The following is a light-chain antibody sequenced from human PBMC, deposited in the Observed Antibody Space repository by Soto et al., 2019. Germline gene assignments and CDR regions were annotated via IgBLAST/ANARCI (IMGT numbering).Light chain of an antibody. J-gene: IGKJ1*01. Sequence: EIVLTQSPGTLSLSPGERAALSCRASQSLSTNSLAWYQQKPGHGPRLLIYGASRRATGIPDRFSASESGTDFTLIISSLEPEDFAVYFCQQYDSTPWTFGQGTRVESK. CDR3: QQYDSTPWT. CDR1: QSLSTNS. V-gene: IGKV3-20*01. CDR2: GAS.